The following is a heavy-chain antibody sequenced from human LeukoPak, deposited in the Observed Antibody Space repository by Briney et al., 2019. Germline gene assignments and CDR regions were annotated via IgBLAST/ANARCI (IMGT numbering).Heavy chain of an antibody. CDR3: AEGNAIHDY. V-gene: IGHV4-31*11. CDR2: IYYSGST. J-gene: IGHJ4*02. CDR1: GGSFSGYY. Sequence: PSETLSLTCAVYGGSFSGYYWSWIRQHPGKGLEWIGYIYYSGSTYYNPSLKSRVTISVDTSKNQFSLKLSSVTAADTAVYYCAEGNAIHDYWGQGTLVTVSS.